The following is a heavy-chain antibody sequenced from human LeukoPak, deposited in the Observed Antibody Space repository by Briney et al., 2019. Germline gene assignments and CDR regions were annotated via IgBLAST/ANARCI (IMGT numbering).Heavy chain of an antibody. J-gene: IGHJ6*02. Sequence: GGSLRLSCAASGFTFSDSYMSWIRQAPGKGLEWVSYVSSSGSTIYYADSVKGRFTISRDNSKNTLDLQMNSLRAEDTTVYYCAKGRMVAYYHYGMDVWRQGTTVTVPS. D-gene: IGHD4/OR15-4a*01. CDR3: AKGRMVAYYHYGMDV. CDR1: GFTFSDSY. V-gene: IGHV3-11*01. CDR2: VSSSGSTI.